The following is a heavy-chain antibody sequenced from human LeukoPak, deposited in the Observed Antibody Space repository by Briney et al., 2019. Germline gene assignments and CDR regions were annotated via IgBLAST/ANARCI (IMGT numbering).Heavy chain of an antibody. J-gene: IGHJ5*02. V-gene: IGHV4-39*01. Sequence: SETLSLTCSVSGGSISNSHYWGWIRQPPGKGLEWIASTHYSGTNYYNPSLKSRVTMSVDTSKNQFSLKLTSVTAADTAIYYCARRTVTNAGNYFDPWGQGTLVTVSP. CDR2: THYSGTN. CDR3: ARRTVTNAGNYFDP. CDR1: GGSISNSHY. D-gene: IGHD4-17*01.